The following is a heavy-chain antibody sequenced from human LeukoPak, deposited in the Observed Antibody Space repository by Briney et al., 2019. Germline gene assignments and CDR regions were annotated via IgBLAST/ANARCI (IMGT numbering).Heavy chain of an antibody. CDR1: GFTFSSYS. D-gene: IGHD1-26*01. J-gene: IGHJ3*02. CDR2: ISSSSSYI. CDR3: AISGSYYAFDI. Sequence: GGSLRLSCAASGFTFSSYSMNWVHQAPGKGLEWVSSISSSSSYIYYADSVKGRFTISRDNAKNSLYLQMNSLRAEDTAVYYCAISGSYYAFDIWGQGTMVTVSS. V-gene: IGHV3-21*01.